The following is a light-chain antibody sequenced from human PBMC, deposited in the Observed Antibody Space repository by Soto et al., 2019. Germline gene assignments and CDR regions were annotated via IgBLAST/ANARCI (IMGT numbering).Light chain of an antibody. CDR2: AAS. CDR3: QHYGTSTRT. Sequence: EIVFTQSPGPPSLSPGESATLSCRATQSVSATYLAWYQQKPGQAPRLLIYAASSRTTDIPDRFSGSGSGTDFTLAISRLEPEDFAVYWCQHYGTSTRTFGQEPKVDIK. CDR1: QSVSATY. V-gene: IGKV3-20*01. J-gene: IGKJ1*01.